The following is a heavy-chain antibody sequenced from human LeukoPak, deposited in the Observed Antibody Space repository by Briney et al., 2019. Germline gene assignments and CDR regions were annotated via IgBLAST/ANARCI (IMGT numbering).Heavy chain of an antibody. Sequence: GGSLRLSCAASGFTVSSNYMSRVRQAPGKGLEWVSVIYSGGSTYYADSVKGRFTISRDNSKNTLYLQMNSLRAEDTAVYYCARGYCSSTSCFDYYFDYWGQGTLVTVSS. J-gene: IGHJ4*02. CDR3: ARGYCSSTSCFDYYFDY. D-gene: IGHD2-2*01. CDR2: IYSGGST. CDR1: GFTVSSNY. V-gene: IGHV3-66*01.